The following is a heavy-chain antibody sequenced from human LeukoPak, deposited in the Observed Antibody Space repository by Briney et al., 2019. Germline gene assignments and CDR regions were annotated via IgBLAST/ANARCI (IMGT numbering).Heavy chain of an antibody. D-gene: IGHD6-13*01. CDR3: ARISSSNWYNERGAFDV. J-gene: IGHJ3*01. V-gene: IGHV3-21*04. CDR2: ISDSSTYI. Sequence: PGGSLRLSCAASGFTFSTYTMNWVRQAPGKGLEWVSSISDSSTYIYYADSLKGRFTISRDNAKNSLYLQMNSLRVDDTAVYYCARISSSNWYNERGAFDVWGQGTMVTVSS. CDR1: GFTFSTYT.